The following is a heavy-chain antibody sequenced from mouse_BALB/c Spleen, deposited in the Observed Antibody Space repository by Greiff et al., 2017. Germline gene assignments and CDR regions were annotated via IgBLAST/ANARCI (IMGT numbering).Heavy chain of an antibody. V-gene: IGHV14-3*02. Sequence: EVKLVESGAELVKPGASVKLSCTASGFNIKDTYMHWVKQRPEQGLEWIGRIDPANGNTKYDPKFQGKATITADTSSNTAYLQLSSLTSEDTAVYYCARNYYGSSSAWFAYWGQGTLVTVSA. CDR2: IDPANGNT. J-gene: IGHJ3*01. CDR3: ARNYYGSSSAWFAY. CDR1: GFNIKDTY. D-gene: IGHD1-1*01.